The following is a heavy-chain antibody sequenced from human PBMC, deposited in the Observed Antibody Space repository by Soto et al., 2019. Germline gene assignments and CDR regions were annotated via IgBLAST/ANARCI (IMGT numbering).Heavy chain of an antibody. CDR2: ISGDGSST. CDR1: GFTFSTYW. CDR3: ARGGMEPVDY. Sequence: SLRLSCAASGFTFSTYWMHWVRQAPGKGLVWVSRISGDGSSTSYADSVKGRFTISRDNAKNTLYLQMNSLTAEDTAVYYCARGGMEPVDYWGQGTLVTVSS. D-gene: IGHD1-26*01. V-gene: IGHV3-74*01. J-gene: IGHJ4*02.